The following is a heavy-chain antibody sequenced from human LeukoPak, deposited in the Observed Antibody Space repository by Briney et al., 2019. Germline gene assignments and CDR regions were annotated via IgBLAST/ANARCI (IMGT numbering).Heavy chain of an antibody. D-gene: IGHD1-26*01. J-gene: IGHJ4*02. CDR3: AREGGSYQFDY. CDR1: GFTFSSYS. CDR2: ISSSSSYI. Sequence: GGSLRLSCAASGFTFSSYSVNWVRQAPGKGLEWVSSISSSSSYIYYADSVKGRFTISRDNAKNSLYLQMNSLRTEDTAVYYCAREGGSYQFDYWGQGTLVTVSS. V-gene: IGHV3-21*01.